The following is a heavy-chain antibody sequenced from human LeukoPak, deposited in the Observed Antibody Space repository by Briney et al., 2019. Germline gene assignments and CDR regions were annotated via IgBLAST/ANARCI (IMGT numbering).Heavy chain of an antibody. Sequence: GGSLRLSCAASGFTVSSNYMSWVRQAPGKGLEWVSVIYSGGSTYYADSVKGRFTISRDNSKNTLYLQMNSLRAEDTAVYYCARDERPLQWFGELFDWGQGTLVTVSS. CDR3: ARDERPLQWFGELFD. V-gene: IGHV3-66*02. D-gene: IGHD3-10*01. CDR2: IYSGGST. CDR1: GFTVSSNY. J-gene: IGHJ4*02.